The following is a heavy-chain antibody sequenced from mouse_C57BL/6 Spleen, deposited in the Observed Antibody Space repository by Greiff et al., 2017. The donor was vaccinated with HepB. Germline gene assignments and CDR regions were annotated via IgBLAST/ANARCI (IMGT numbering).Heavy chain of an antibody. J-gene: IGHJ2*01. CDR1: GYTFTSYW. CDR2: IYPSDSET. Sequence: VKLMESGAELVRPGSSVKLSCKASGYTFTSYWMDWVKQRPGQGLEWIGNIYPSDSETHYNHKFKDKATLTVDKSSSTAYMQLSSLTSEDSAVYYCARWPVWGQGTTLTVSS. CDR3: ARWPV. V-gene: IGHV1-61*01.